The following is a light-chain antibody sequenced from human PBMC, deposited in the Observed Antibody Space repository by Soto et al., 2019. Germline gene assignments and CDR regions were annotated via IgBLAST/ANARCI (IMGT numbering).Light chain of an antibody. V-gene: IGLV2-14*01. CDR2: VNS. Sequence: QSALTQPASVSGSPGQSITISCTGTSSDVGDYKYVSWYQKHPDKAPKLIIFVNSNRPSGISNRFSASKSGNTASLTISGLQAEDEADYYCSSYTSSDTPDVFGTGTKVTVL. CDR3: SSYTSSDTPDV. CDR1: SSDVGDYKY. J-gene: IGLJ1*01.